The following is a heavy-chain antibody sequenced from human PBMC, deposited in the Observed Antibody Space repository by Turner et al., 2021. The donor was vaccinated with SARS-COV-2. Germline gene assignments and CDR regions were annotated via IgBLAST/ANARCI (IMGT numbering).Heavy chain of an antibody. Sequence: QLQLQESGPGLAKPSETRSLTCTVSGGSISSSSYYWGWIRQPPGKGLEWVGNIYYSGSAYYNPSLKSRVTISVDPSKNQFSLKLTSVTAADTAVYYCARLMDTAMDYYGTDVWGQGTTVTVSS. CDR1: GGSISSSSYY. CDR3: ARLMDTAMDYYGTDV. CDR2: IYYSGSA. V-gene: IGHV4-39*01. J-gene: IGHJ6*02. D-gene: IGHD5-18*01.